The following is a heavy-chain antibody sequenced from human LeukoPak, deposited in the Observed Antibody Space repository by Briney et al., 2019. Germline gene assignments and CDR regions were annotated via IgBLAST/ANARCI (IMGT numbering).Heavy chain of an antibody. Sequence: PGGSLRLSCAASGFTLRNNYMSWGRQAPGKGLEWVSLIYSGCSAYYADSVQGRFTISRDNSKNTVYRQMTSLRADDTAVYYCARDLNYDSAYWGQGTLVTVSS. CDR1: GFTLRNNY. CDR2: IYSGCSA. D-gene: IGHD3-22*01. J-gene: IGHJ4*02. V-gene: IGHV3-53*01. CDR3: ARDLNYDSAY.